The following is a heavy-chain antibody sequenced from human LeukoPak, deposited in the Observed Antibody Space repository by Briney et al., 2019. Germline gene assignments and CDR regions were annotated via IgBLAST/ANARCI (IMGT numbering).Heavy chain of an antibody. D-gene: IGHD1-1*01. CDR2: IYPGDSDT. Sequence: GESLKISCQGSGCGFTSYWICWVRQMPGRGLEWMGIIYPGDSDTRYSPSFQGQVTISADKSISTAYLQWSSLKASDTAMYYCARLVQVHGGDYWGQGTLVTVSS. J-gene: IGHJ4*02. CDR3: ARLVQVHGGDY. CDR1: GCGFTSYW. V-gene: IGHV5-51*01.